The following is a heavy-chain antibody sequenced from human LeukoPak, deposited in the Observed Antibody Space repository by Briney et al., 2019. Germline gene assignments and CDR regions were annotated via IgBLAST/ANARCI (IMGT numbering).Heavy chain of an antibody. CDR3: ARDLVAAADSYNWFDH. V-gene: IGHV1-2*06. J-gene: IGHJ5*02. D-gene: IGHD6-13*01. CDR2: INPNSGGT. Sequence: GASVKVSCKTSGYTFTGYYIHWVRQAPGQGLEWMGRINPNSGGTNYAQNFQGRVTMTRDDSTSTAYMELSSLRSEDTAVYYCARDLVAAADSYNWFDHWGQGTLVTVSS. CDR1: GYTFTGYY.